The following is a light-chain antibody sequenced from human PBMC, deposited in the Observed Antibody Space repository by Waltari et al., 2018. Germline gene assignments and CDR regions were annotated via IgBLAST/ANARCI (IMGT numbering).Light chain of an antibody. CDR3: CSYAGLGIYV. V-gene: IGLV2-23*02. J-gene: IGLJ1*01. CDR1: SSDVGNYNL. Sequence: QSGLTQPASVSGSPGQSITIPCTGTSSDVGNYNLVSWYQQYPDKAPKLMVYEVTKRTSGVPDRFSGSKSGNTASPTIYGLKSEDEADYYCCSYAGLGIYVFGTGTKVTVL. CDR2: EVT.